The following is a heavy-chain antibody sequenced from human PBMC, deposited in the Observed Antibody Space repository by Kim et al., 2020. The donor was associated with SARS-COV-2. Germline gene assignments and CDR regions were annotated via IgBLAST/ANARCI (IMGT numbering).Heavy chain of an antibody. D-gene: IGHD2-8*01. CDR3: ARDPIMTPRWFDP. V-gene: IGHV4-31*03. Sequence: SETLSLTCTVSGGSISSGGYYWSWIRQHPGKGLEWIGYIYYSGSTYYNPSLKSRVTISVDTSKNQFSLKLSSVTAADTAVYYCARDPIMTPRWFDPWGQGTLVAVPS. CDR1: GGSISSGGYY. J-gene: IGHJ5*02. CDR2: IYYSGST.